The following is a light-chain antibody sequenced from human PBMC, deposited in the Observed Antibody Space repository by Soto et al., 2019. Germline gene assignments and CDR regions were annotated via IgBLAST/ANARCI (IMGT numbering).Light chain of an antibody. CDR1: QNVLSSFDNKNC. J-gene: IGKJ1*01. Sequence: DIVMTQSPESLAVSLVERATINCKSSQNVLSSFDNKNCLIWYQQRPGQSPKLLISWASTRESGVPDRFSGSGSGTEFTLTISSLQTEDVAVYFCQQCYGPTWTLGQGTKVDIK. CDR2: WAS. V-gene: IGKV4-1*01. CDR3: QQCYGPTWT.